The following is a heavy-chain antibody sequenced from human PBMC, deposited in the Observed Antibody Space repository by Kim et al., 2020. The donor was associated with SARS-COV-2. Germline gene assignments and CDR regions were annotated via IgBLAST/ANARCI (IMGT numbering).Heavy chain of an antibody. CDR3: ARRPRWALAIARDWFDP. D-gene: IGHD1-26*01. V-gene: IGHV4-39*01. J-gene: IGHJ5*02. CDR1: GGSISSSSYY. Sequence: SETLSLTCTVSGGSISSSSYYWGWIRQPPGKGLEWIGSIYYSGSTYYNPSLKSRVTISVDTSKNQFSLKLSSVTAADTAVYYCARRPRWALAIARDWFDPWGQGTLVTASS. CDR2: IYYSGST.